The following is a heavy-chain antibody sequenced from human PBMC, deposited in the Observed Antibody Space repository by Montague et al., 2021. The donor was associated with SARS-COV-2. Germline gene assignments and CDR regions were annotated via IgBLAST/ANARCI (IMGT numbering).Heavy chain of an antibody. Sequence: SLRLSCAASGFPFSSYAMSWVRQAPGKGLEWVSVIYSGGSSTYYADSVKGRFTISRDNSKNTLYLQMNSLRAEDTAVYYCATTTGLGSWGQGTLVTVPS. J-gene: IGHJ5*02. D-gene: IGHD4-17*01. CDR1: GFPFSSYA. CDR2: IYSGGSST. V-gene: IGHV3-23*03. CDR3: ATTTGLGS.